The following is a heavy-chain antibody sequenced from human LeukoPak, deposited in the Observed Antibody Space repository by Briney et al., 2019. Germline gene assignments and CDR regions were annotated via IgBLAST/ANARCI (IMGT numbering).Heavy chain of an antibody. CDR2: IYYSGST. V-gene: IGHV4-59*01. J-gene: IGHJ4*02. CDR3: ARGVNSGYFDY. Sequence: SQTLSLTWTVSGASISSYYCTSARQPPGRGLEWIGYIYYSGSTNYNPSLKSRVTISVDTSKNQFSLKLTSVTGADTAVYYCARGVNSGYFDYCGQGTLVTVSS. CDR1: GASISSYY. D-gene: IGHD1-26*01.